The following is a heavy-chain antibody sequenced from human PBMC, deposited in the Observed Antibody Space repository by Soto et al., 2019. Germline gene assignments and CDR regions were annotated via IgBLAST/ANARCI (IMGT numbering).Heavy chain of an antibody. V-gene: IGHV3-15*01. D-gene: IGHD3-22*01. CDR2: IKRKTDGCTT. CDR3: PTDSYSTFIVVRFDY. CDR1: GCTFSKAG. Sequence: VGSLRLSWAALGCTFSKAGVSWVSQAPGKGLECVGRIKRKTDGCTTDFAAPVDCRFAISIDYSENIFYLQMNSLKTDDTGIFSCPTDSYSTFIVVRFDYWGHRSLFTVSS. J-gene: IGHJ4*01.